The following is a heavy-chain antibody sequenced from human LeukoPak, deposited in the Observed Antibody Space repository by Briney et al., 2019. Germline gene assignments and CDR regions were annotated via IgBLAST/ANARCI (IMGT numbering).Heavy chain of an antibody. CDR1: GFTLSSYA. Sequence: GGSLRLSCAASGFTLSSYALTWVRQAPGKGLDWVSAISAGGGSTYYADSVKGRFTISRDNSKNSLYLLMNSLRADDTAVYYCARITSGAADYWGQGTLVTVSS. CDR2: ISAGGGST. D-gene: IGHD7-27*01. J-gene: IGHJ4*02. V-gene: IGHV3-23*01. CDR3: ARITSGAADY.